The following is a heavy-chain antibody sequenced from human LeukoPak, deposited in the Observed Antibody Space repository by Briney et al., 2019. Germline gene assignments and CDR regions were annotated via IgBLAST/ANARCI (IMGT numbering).Heavy chain of an antibody. J-gene: IGHJ3*02. D-gene: IGHD3-22*01. CDR3: ARVSYYYDSSGPEAFDI. CDR2: IYYSGST. CDR1: GGSISTYY. Sequence: SETLFLTCTVSGGSISTYYWSWIRQPPGKGLEWIGYIYYSGSTNYNPSLKSRVTISVDTSKNQFSLKLSSVTAADTAVYYCARVSYYYDSSGPEAFDIWGQGTMVTVSS. V-gene: IGHV4-59*01.